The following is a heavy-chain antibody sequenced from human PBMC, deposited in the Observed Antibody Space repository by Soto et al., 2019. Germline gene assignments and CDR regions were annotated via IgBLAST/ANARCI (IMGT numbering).Heavy chain of an antibody. V-gene: IGHV3-30-3*01. Sequence: QVQLVESGGGVVQPGRSLRLSCAASGFTFSSYAMHWVRQAPGKELEWVAVISYDGSNKYYADSVKGRFTISRDNSKNTLYLQMNSLRAEDTAVYYCARDSEDYYDSQSGDYWGQGTLVTVSS. J-gene: IGHJ4*02. D-gene: IGHD3-22*01. CDR1: GFTFSSYA. CDR2: ISYDGSNK. CDR3: ARDSEDYYDSQSGDY.